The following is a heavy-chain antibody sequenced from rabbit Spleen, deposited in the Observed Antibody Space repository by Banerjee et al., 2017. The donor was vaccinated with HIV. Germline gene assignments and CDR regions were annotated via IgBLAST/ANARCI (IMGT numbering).Heavy chain of an antibody. J-gene: IGHJ4*01. CDR1: GFDLNTYG. CDR2: IDPVFGAT. D-gene: IGHD1-1*01. V-gene: IGHV1S47*01. Sequence: QEQLVESGGGLVQPGGSPKLSCKASGFDLNTYGVSWVRQAPGKGLEWIGYIDPVFGATYYATWVSGRFTISSHNAQSTLYLQLNSLTAADTATYFCVRGASSSGYYSLWGQGTLVTVS. CDR3: VRGASSSGYYSL.